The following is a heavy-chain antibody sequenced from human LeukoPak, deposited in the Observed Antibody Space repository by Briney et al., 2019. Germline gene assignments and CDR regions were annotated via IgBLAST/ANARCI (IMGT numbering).Heavy chain of an antibody. Sequence: PGVSLRLSCAASRFTFSSYARSWVPQAPGKGLEWGSDISGGGGSTYYADSVKGRFTISRDNSKNTLYLQMNSLRAEDTAVYYCAKEDPYCSGRSCFFGYWGQGTLVTVSS. D-gene: IGHD2-15*01. CDR2: ISGGGGST. J-gene: IGHJ4*02. CDR3: AKEDPYCSGRSCFFGY. CDR1: RFTFSSYA. V-gene: IGHV3-23*01.